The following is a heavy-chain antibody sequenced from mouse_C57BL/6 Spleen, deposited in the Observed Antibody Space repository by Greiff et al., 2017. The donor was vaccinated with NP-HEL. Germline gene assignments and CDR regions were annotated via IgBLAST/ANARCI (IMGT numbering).Heavy chain of an antibody. CDR2: IYPGSGST. CDR1: GYTFTSYW. J-gene: IGHJ3*01. Sequence: QVQLQQPGAELVKPGASVKMSCKASGYTFTSYWITWVKQRPGQGLEWIGDIYPGSGSTNYNEKFKSKATLTVDTSSSTAYMQLSSLTSEDSAVYYCATTIYDGYYEFAYWGQGTLVTVSA. V-gene: IGHV1-55*01. CDR3: ATTIYDGYYEFAY. D-gene: IGHD2-3*01.